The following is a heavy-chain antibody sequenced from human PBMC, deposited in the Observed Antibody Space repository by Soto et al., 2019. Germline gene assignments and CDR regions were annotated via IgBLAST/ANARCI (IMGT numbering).Heavy chain of an antibody. CDR1: AFTFSDYS. J-gene: IGHJ4*02. CDR2: ISSSGSTM. Sequence: GGSLRLSCAVSAFTFSDYSMSWIRQAPGKGLEWVSYISSSGSTMYYADSVKGRFTISRDNAKNSLYLQMNSLRAEDTAVYYCASLKYWGQGTLVTVSS. CDR3: ASLKY. V-gene: IGHV3-11*01.